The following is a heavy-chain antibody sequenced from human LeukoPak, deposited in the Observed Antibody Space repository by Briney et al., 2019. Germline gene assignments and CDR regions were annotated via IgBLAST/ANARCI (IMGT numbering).Heavy chain of an antibody. CDR2: ISYTGST. CDR1: GGSFSGFY. V-gene: IGHV4-31*11. Sequence: PSETLSLTCAVYGGSFSGFYWSWIRQYPGKGLEWIGFISYTGSTHYNPSLKSRVTISQDTSQNQFSLRLSSVTAADTAVYYCARAYPSSSTDWGQGMLVTVSS. J-gene: IGHJ4*02. CDR3: ARAYPSSSTD. D-gene: IGHD2-2*01.